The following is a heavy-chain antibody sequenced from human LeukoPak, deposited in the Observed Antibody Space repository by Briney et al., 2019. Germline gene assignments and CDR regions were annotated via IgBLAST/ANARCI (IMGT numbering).Heavy chain of an antibody. CDR2: ISWDSGSI. CDR3: AIDISSWTYWHFDL. J-gene: IGHJ2*01. Sequence: GGSLRLSCAAYGFTFDDHAMHSVRQAPGKGLEWDPGISWDSGSIGYADSVKGRFTISRDNAKHSLYLKMNSVEDADTSLYYCAIDISSWTYWHFDLWGRGTLVTVSS. V-gene: IGHV3-9*01. D-gene: IGHD3/OR15-3a*01. CDR1: GFTFDDHA.